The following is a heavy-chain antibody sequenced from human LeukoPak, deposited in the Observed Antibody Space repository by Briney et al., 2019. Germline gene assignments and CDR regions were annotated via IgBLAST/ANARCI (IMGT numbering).Heavy chain of an antibody. CDR3: VKDTGLVRGVPDY. V-gene: IGHV3-48*03. D-gene: IGHD3-10*01. Sequence: GGSLRLSCAASGFTFSSYEMNWVRQAPGKGLEWVSYISSSGSTIYYADSVKGRFTISRDNSKSTLYLQMNSLRAEDTALYYCVKDTGLVRGVPDYWGQGTLVTVSS. CDR1: GFTFSSYE. J-gene: IGHJ4*02. CDR2: ISSSGSTI.